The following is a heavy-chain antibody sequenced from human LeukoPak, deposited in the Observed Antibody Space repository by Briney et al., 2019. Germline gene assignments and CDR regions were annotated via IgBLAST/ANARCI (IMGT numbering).Heavy chain of an antibody. Sequence: SVKVSCKASGGTFSSYTISWVRQAPGQGLEWMGRIIPILGIANYAQRFQGRVTITADKSTSTAYMELSSLRSEDTAVYYCASRGASHPGLLWGQGTLVTVSS. CDR2: IIPILGIA. CDR3: ASRGASHPGLL. D-gene: IGHD1-26*01. V-gene: IGHV1-69*02. J-gene: IGHJ4*02. CDR1: GGTFSSYT.